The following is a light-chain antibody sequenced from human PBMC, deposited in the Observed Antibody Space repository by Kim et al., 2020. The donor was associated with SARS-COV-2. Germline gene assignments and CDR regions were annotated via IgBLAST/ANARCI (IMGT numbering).Light chain of an antibody. CDR3: YSAADNNLV. CDR1: VLAKKY. V-gene: IGLV3-27*01. Sequence: SLTPGQTARITCSGDVLAKKYARWFQQKTGQAPVLVIYKDSERPSGIPERFSGSSSGTTVTLTISGAQVEDEADYYCYSAADNNLVFGGGTQLTVL. J-gene: IGLJ3*02. CDR2: KDS.